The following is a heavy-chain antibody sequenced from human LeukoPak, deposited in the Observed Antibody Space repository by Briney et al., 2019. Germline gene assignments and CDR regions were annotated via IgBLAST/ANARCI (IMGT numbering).Heavy chain of an antibody. CDR3: VRGGSEVVVAAALGAFDI. V-gene: IGHV3-30*14. D-gene: IGHD2-15*01. CDR2: VTHDGSKM. J-gene: IGHJ3*02. Sequence: GGSLRLSCSASGFSFSDCSIHWVRQAPGKGFDWVTVVTHDGSKMYYADSVEGRFIISRDNSKDMVYLQMNRLTSEDTAMYYCVRGGSEVVVAAALGAFDIWGQGTMVTVSS. CDR1: GFSFSDCS.